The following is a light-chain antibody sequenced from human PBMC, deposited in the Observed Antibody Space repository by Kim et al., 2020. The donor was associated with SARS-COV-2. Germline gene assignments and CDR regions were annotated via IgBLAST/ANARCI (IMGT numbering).Light chain of an antibody. Sequence: ASVGDRVTITCRASQSISSWLAWYQQKPGKAPKLLIYDASSLESGVPSRFSGSGSGTEFTLTISSLQPDDFATYYCQQYNSYSPAFGQGTKVEIK. CDR1: QSISSW. CDR2: DAS. J-gene: IGKJ1*01. CDR3: QQYNSYSPA. V-gene: IGKV1-5*01.